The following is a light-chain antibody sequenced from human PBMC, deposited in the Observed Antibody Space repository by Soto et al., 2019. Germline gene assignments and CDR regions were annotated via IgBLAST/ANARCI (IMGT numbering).Light chain of an antibody. V-gene: IGLV2-8*01. J-gene: IGLJ1*01. Sequence: QSALTQPPSASGSPGQSVTISCTGTSSDIGGYNSVSWYQQHPGKAPRLMIYEVNKRPSGVPDRFSGSKSGYTASLTISGLQADDEAEYFCISYKTDDTFVFGSGTKLTVL. CDR2: EVN. CDR3: ISYKTDDTFV. CDR1: SSDIGGYNS.